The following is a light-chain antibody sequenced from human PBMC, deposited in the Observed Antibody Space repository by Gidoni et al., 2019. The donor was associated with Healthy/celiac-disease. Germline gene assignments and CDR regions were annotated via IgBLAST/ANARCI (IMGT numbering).Light chain of an antibody. Sequence: DIVMTQSPDSLAVSLGARATINCKSSQSVLYSSNNKNYLAWYQQKPGQPPKLLIYWASTRESGVPDRFSGSGSGTDFTLTISSLQAEDVAVYYCQQYYSTPLSFGQGTRLEIK. V-gene: IGKV4-1*01. CDR1: QSVLYSSNNKNY. CDR3: QQYYSTPLS. CDR2: WAS. J-gene: IGKJ5*01.